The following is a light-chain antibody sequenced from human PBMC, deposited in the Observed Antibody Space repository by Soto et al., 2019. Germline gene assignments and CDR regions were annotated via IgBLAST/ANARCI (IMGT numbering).Light chain of an antibody. CDR3: LQDYNYPRT. Sequence: AIQMTQFPASLSASVGDRVTITCRASQGIRDELGWYQQKPGKAPKLLIYGASRLESGVPSRFSGSGSCTDFSLTIYSLRPEDSATYFCLQDYNYPRTFGQGTKLQIK. CDR2: GAS. J-gene: IGKJ2*01. CDR1: QGIRDE. V-gene: IGKV1-6*01.